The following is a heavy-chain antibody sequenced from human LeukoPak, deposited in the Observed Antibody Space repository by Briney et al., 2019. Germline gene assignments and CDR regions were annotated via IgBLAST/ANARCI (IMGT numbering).Heavy chain of an antibody. CDR2: IRGSGGST. Sequence: PGGSLRLSCAASGFTFSSYAMSWVRQAPGKGPEWVSAIRGSGGSTYYADSVKGRFTISRDNSKNTLYLQMNSLRAEDTAVYYCAKGNTFVVVTATNWFDPWGQGTLVTVSS. J-gene: IGHJ5*02. V-gene: IGHV3-23*01. CDR3: AKGNTFVVVTATNWFDP. D-gene: IGHD2-21*02. CDR1: GFTFSSYA.